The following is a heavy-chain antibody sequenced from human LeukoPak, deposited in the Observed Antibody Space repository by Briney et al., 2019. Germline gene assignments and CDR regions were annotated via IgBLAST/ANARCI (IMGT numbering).Heavy chain of an antibody. CDR1: GFTFSSYN. CDR3: ARGIAATGWYYFDY. V-gene: IGHV3-48*04. J-gene: IGHJ4*02. CDR2: ISSGSSTI. D-gene: IGHD6-13*01. Sequence: GGSLRLSCAASGFTFSSYNMNWVRQAPGKGLEWVSYISSGSSTIYYADSVKGRFTISRDNAQNSLYLQMNSLRVEDTAVYYCARGIAATGWYYFDYWGQGALVTVSS.